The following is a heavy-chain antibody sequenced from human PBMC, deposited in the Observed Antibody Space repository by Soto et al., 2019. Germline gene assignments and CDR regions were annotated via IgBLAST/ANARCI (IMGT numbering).Heavy chain of an antibody. Sequence: QVLLQESGPGLVKPSETLSLSCTVSGYSISSYYWGWIRQPPGKEMEWIGYVSPISGSAYNPPLQSRVDISLDTSRSQCSLELTSVTATDTDVYYCARQGFGELHGLVDVWGQGTTVTVSS. V-gene: IGHV4-59*08. D-gene: IGHD3-10*01. J-gene: IGHJ6*02. CDR2: VSPISGS. CDR1: GYSISSYY. CDR3: ARQGFGELHGLVDV.